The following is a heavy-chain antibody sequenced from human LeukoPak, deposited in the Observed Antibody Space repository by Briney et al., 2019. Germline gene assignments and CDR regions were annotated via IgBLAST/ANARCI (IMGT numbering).Heavy chain of an antibody. D-gene: IGHD1-26*01. V-gene: IGHV3-21*01. J-gene: IGHJ4*02. CDR2: ISSSSSYI. Sequence: GGSLRLSCAASGFTFSSYSMNWVRQAPGKGLEWVSSISSSSSYIYYADSVKGRFTISRDNAKNSLYLQMNSLRAEDTAVYYCARGLQWELPGSPYYFDYWGQGTLVTVSS. CDR1: GFTFSSYS. CDR3: ARGLQWELPGSPYYFDY.